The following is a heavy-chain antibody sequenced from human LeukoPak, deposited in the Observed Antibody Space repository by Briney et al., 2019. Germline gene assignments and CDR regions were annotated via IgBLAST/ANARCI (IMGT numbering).Heavy chain of an antibody. D-gene: IGHD3-16*02. V-gene: IGHV4-59*01. CDR3: ARGGRNNYAWGNYRFVFDY. CDR2: IYYSGST. CDR1: GGSISSYY. Sequence: SETLSLTCTVSGGSISSYYWSWIRQPPGKGLEWIGYIYYSGSTYYNPSLKSRVTISVDTSKNQFSLKLNSVTAADTAVYYCARGGRNNYAWGNYRFVFDYWGQGTLVTVSS. J-gene: IGHJ4*02.